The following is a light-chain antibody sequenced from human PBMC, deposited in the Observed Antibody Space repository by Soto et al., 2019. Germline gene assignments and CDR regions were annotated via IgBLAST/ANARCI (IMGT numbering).Light chain of an antibody. CDR1: QTISSW. Sequence: DIQMTQSPSTLSGSVGDRVTITCRASQTISSWLAWYQQKPGKAPKLLIYKASSLETGVPSRFSGSGSGTEFTLTISGLQPDDFATYYCQQYDSFSITFGQGTRLEIK. CDR3: QQYDSFSIT. J-gene: IGKJ5*01. CDR2: KAS. V-gene: IGKV1-5*03.